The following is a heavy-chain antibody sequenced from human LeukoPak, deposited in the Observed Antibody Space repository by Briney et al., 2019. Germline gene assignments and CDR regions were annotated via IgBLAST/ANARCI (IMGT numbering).Heavy chain of an antibody. CDR1: GGSISSSTCY. Sequence: SETLSLTCTVSGGSISSSTCYWDWIRQPPGKGLEWIGSIYSSGTTYYNPSLKSRVTISVDTSKNQFPLKVSSVTAADTAVYYCARRELLSTPDAFDIWGQGTMVTVSS. CDR2: IYSSGTT. CDR3: ARRELLSTPDAFDI. J-gene: IGHJ3*02. D-gene: IGHD3-10*01. V-gene: IGHV4-39*01.